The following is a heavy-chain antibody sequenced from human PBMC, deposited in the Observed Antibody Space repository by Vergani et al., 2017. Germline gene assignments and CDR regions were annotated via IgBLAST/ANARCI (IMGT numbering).Heavy chain of an antibody. CDR1: GFTFSNAW. CDR2: IYPGDSDT. Sequence: EVQLVESGGGLVKPGGSLRLSCAASGFTFSNAWMSWVRQAPGKGLEWMGIIYPGDSDTRYSPSFQGQVTISADKSISTAYLQLSSLKASDTAMYYCAMPYSSSSGYFDYWGQGTLVTVSS. J-gene: IGHJ4*02. CDR3: AMPYSSSSGYFDY. D-gene: IGHD6-6*01. V-gene: IGHV5-51*01.